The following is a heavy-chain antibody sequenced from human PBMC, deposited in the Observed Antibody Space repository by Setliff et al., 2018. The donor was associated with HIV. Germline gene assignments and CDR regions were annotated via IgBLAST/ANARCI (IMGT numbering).Heavy chain of an antibody. CDR1: GFTFSSYC. V-gene: IGHV3-21*04. CDR2: ISYGSEK. Sequence: PGGSLRLSCVASGFTFSSYCMDWFRQAPGKGLEWVSSISYGSEKYYVDSVKGRFTISRDNAKNSLYLQMNSLRAEDTAVYYCAREVRVVLPAAASGNYYYYYMDVWGKGTTVTVSS. J-gene: IGHJ6*03. CDR3: AREVRVVLPAAASGNYYYYYMDV. D-gene: IGHD2-2*01.